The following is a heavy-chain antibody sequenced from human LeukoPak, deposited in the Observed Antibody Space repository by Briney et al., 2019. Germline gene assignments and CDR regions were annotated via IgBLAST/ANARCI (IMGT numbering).Heavy chain of an antibody. CDR3: ARVVLRYFDWLVGGYFDY. V-gene: IGHV3-7*01. Sequence: PGGSLRLSCAASGFTFSSYWMSWVRQAPGKGLEWVANIKQDGSEKYYVDSVKGRFTISRDNAKNSLYLQMNSLRAEDTAVYYCARVVLRYFDWLVGGYFDYWGQRTLVTVSS. CDR1: GFTFSSYW. J-gene: IGHJ4*02. D-gene: IGHD3-9*01. CDR2: IKQDGSEK.